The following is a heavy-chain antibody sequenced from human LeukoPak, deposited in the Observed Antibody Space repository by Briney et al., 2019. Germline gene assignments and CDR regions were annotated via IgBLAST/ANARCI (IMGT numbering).Heavy chain of an antibody. V-gene: IGHV4-4*07. J-gene: IGHJ6*03. D-gene: IGHD6-13*01. CDR2: IYTSGST. CDR1: GGSISSYY. CDR3: ARDRRQQRYYYYMDV. Sequence: SETLSLTCTVSGGSISSYYWSWIRQPAGKGLEWIGRIYTSGSTNYNPSLKSRVTMSVDTSKNQFSLKLSSVTAADTAVYYCARDRRQQRYYYYMDVWGKGTTVTISS.